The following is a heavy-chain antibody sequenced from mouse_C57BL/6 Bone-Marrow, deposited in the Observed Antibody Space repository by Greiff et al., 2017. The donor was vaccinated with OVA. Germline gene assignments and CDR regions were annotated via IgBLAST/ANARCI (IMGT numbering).Heavy chain of an antibody. V-gene: IGHV3-6*01. CDR1: GYSITSGYY. Sequence: ESGPGLVKPSQSLSLTCSVTGYSITSGYYWNWIRQFPGNKLEWMGYISYDGSNNYNPSLKNRISITRDTSKNQFFLKLNSVTTEDTATYYCASKGGSYYWGQGTTLTVSS. CDR3: ASKGGSYY. CDR2: ISYDGSN. J-gene: IGHJ2*01.